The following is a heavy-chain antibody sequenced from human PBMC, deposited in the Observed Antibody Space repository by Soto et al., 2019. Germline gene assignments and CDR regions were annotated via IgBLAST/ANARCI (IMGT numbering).Heavy chain of an antibody. J-gene: IGHJ2*01. V-gene: IGHV4-39*01. Sequence: QLQLQESGPGLVKPSETLSLTCTVSGGSISSAVYFCGCIRQPPGKGLEWIATIYYRGTTYYDPSLRSRVTISVDTSKNPFSLQMSSVTAADTAVYYCARQSGSGHWYFDLWGRGHLVAVSS. CDR3: ARQSGSGHWYFDL. CDR2: IYYRGTT. D-gene: IGHD3-10*01. CDR1: GGSISSAVYF.